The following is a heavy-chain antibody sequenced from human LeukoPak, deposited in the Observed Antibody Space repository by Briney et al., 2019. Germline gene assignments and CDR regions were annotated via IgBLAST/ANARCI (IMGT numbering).Heavy chain of an antibody. CDR3: ARDSNSGSFWFDP. CDR1: GASISNTDW. V-gene: IGHV4-4*02. Sequence: PSGTLSLTCAVSGASISNTDWWSWVRQPPGKGLEWIGEIYNGGTTNYNPSLKTRVTISVDKSKNQLPLHLTSVTAADTAVYYCARDSNSGSFWFDPWGEGTLVTVSP. J-gene: IGHJ5*02. D-gene: IGHD6-19*01. CDR2: IYNGGTT.